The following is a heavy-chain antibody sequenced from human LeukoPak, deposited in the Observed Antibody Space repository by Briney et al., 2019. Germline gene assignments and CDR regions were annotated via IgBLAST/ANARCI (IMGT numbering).Heavy chain of an antibody. D-gene: IGHD4-23*01. V-gene: IGHV4-4*09. Sequence: SETLSLTCTVSGGSISSYYWSWIRQPPGKGLEWIGYIYTSGGTNYNPSLKSRVTISVDTSKNQFSLKLSSVTAADTAVYYCARLGHDYGGNPIDPWGQGTLVTVSS. CDR1: GGSISSYY. CDR2: IYTSGGT. CDR3: ARLGHDYGGNPIDP. J-gene: IGHJ5*02.